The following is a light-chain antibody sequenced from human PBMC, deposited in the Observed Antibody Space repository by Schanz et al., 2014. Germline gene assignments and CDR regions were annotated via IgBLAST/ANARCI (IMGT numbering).Light chain of an antibody. CDR2: DVS. V-gene: IGLV2-11*01. CDR1: SSDVGGYNY. J-gene: IGLJ3*02. CDR3: SSYAGSNNWV. Sequence: QSVLTQPRSVSGSPGQSVTISCTGTSSDVGGYNYVSWYQQHPGKAPKLIIYDVSKWPSGVSNRFSGSKSGNTASLTISGLQAEDEADYYCSSYAGSNNWVFGGGTKLTVL.